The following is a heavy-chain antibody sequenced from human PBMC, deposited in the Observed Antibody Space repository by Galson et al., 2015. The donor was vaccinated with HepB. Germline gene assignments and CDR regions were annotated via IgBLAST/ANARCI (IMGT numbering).Heavy chain of an antibody. CDR3: AKDISEWLFYDAFDI. Sequence: SLRLSCAASGFTFDDYAMHWVRQAPGKGLEWVSGISWNSGSIGYADSVKGRFTISRDNAKNSLYLQMNSLRAEDTALYYCAKDISEWLFYDAFDIWGQGTMVTVSS. V-gene: IGHV3-9*01. D-gene: IGHD3-3*01. J-gene: IGHJ3*02. CDR1: GFTFDDYA. CDR2: ISWNSGSI.